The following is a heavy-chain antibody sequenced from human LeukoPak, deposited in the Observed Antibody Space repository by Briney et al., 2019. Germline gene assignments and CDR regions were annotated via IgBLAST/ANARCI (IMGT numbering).Heavy chain of an antibody. D-gene: IGHD3-22*01. CDR1: GFTFGSYW. J-gene: IGHJ4*02. CDR2: INSDGSST. V-gene: IGHV3-74*01. CDR3: ARGPLWYYDSSGYYYVY. Sequence: GGSLRLSCAASGFTFGSYWMHWVRQAPGKGLVWVSRINSDGSSTSYADSVKGRFTISRDNAKNTLYLQMNSLRAEDTAVYYCARGPLWYYDSSGYYYVYWGQGTLVTVSS.